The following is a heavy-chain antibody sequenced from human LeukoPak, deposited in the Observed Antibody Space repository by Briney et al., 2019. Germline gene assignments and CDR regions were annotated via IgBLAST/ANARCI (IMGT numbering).Heavy chain of an antibody. Sequence: QPGRSLRLSCGASGFTFSSYGMHWVRQAPGKGLEWVAIIWYDGSNKYYADSVKGRFTISRDNSKNTLYLQMNSLRAEDTAVYYCAKDGTTVTTLNYFDYWGQGTLVTVSS. V-gene: IGHV3-33*06. J-gene: IGHJ4*02. D-gene: IGHD4-17*01. CDR2: IWYDGSNK. CDR1: GFTFSSYG. CDR3: AKDGTTVTTLNYFDY.